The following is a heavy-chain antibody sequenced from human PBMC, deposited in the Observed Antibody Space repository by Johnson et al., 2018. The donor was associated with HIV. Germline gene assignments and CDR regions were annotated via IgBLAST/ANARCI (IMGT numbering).Heavy chain of an antibody. Sequence: QVQLVESGGGVVQPGRSLRFSCAASGFTFRSYAMHWVRQAPGKGLEWVAVISYDGSNKYYADSVKGRFTISRNNAKNSLYLQMNSLRAEDTAVYFCATVWRNEGRHAFDIWGQGTMVTVSS. CDR1: GFTFRSYA. CDR2: ISYDGSNK. D-gene: IGHD1-1*01. J-gene: IGHJ3*02. CDR3: ATVWRNEGRHAFDI. V-gene: IGHV3-30*07.